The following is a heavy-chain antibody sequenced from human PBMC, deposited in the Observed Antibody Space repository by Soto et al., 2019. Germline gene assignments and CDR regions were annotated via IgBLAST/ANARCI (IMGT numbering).Heavy chain of an antibody. CDR2: ISGSGDST. Sequence: EVQLFESGGGLVQPGGSLRLSCAASGFTFSSYAMNWVRQAPGKGLEWVSVISGSGDSTYYADSVKGRFTISRDNSKNTLYLQMNSLRAEDTAVYYCARRSSGWYFDYWGQGTLVTVSS. J-gene: IGHJ4*02. CDR1: GFTFSSYA. CDR3: ARRSSGWYFDY. D-gene: IGHD6-19*01. V-gene: IGHV3-23*01.